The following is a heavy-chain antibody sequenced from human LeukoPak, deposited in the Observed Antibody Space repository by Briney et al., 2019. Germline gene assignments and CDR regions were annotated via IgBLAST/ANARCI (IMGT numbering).Heavy chain of an antibody. CDR2: IYCSGST. Sequence: SETLSLTCTVSGGSISSYYWSWIRQPPGKGLEWIGYIYCSGSTNYNPSLKSRVTISVDTSKNQFSLKLSSVTAADTAVYYCARLGDEGINDYWGQGTLVTVSS. CDR3: ARLGDEGINDY. CDR1: GGSISSYY. J-gene: IGHJ4*02. V-gene: IGHV4-59*08. D-gene: IGHD5-24*01.